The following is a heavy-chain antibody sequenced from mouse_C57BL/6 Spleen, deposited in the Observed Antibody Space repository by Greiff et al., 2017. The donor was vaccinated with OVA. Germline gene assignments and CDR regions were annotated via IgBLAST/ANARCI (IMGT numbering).Heavy chain of an antibody. J-gene: IGHJ2*01. D-gene: IGHD1-1*01. CDR2: IRNKANGYTT. CDR1: GFTFTDYY. Sequence: VQLKESGGGLVQPGGSLSLSCAASGFTFTDYYMSWVRQPPGKALEWLGFIRNKANGYTTEYSASVKGRFTISRDNSQSILYLQMNALRAEDSATYYCARYDYGSSLNYWGQGTTLTVPS. V-gene: IGHV7-3*01. CDR3: ARYDYGSSLNY.